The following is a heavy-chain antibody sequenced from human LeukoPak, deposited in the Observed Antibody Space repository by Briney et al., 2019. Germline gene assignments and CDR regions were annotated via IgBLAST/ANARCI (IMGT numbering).Heavy chain of an antibody. CDR3: ARRGKDFWSGYYTXLDY. CDR2: IYSGGST. D-gene: IGHD3-3*01. Sequence: GGSLRLSCAASGFTVSSNYMSWVRQAPGEGLEWVSVIYSGGSTYYADSVKGRFTISRDNSKNTLYLQMNSLRAEDTAVYYCARRGKDFWSGYYTXLDYXXQGTLVTVSS. CDR1: GFTVSSNY. J-gene: IGHJ4*02. V-gene: IGHV3-66*02.